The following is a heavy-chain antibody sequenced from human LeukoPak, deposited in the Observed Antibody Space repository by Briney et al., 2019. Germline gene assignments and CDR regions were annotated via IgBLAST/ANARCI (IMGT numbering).Heavy chain of an antibody. CDR1: GFTFSSYA. CDR3: AKDPLFTGYFDY. D-gene: IGHD1-14*01. CDR2: ISGSGGST. J-gene: IGHJ4*02. V-gene: IGHV3-23*01. Sequence: PGGSLRLSCAAPGFTFSSYAMSWVRQAPGKGLEWVSAISGSGGSTYYADSVKGRFTISRDNSKNTLYLQMNSLRAEDTAVYYCAKDPLFTGYFDYWGQGTLVTVSS.